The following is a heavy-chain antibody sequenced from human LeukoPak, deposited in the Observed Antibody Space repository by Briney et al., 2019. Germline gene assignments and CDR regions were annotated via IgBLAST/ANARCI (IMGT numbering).Heavy chain of an antibody. CDR1: GFPLSSHA. V-gene: IGHV3-23*01. CDR2: ISGSGGST. Sequence: GGSQRLSCAACGFPLSSHAMRGVPHAPGKGLEWVSAISGSGGSTYYADSVKGRVTTSRDNAKNSLHLQMNSLRAEDTAVYYCARSITMIVVVLTGYMDVSGKGTTVTVSS. CDR3: ARSITMIVVVLTGYMDV. D-gene: IGHD3-22*01. J-gene: IGHJ6*03.